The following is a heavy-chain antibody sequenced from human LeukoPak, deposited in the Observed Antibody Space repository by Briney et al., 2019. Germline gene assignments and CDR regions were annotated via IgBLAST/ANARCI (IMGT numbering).Heavy chain of an antibody. J-gene: IGHJ6*02. D-gene: IGHD2-15*01. V-gene: IGHV3-72*01. Sequence: GGSLRLSCAASGFSFSEFFMDWVRQAPGKGLEGLGRVRHKFRSYSTEYAASVKGRFTISRDDSQTSVFLQMSSLRTEDTAVYYCARGDSGRGKEYYYGADVWGQGTTVTVSS. CDR1: GFSFSEFF. CDR3: ARGDSGRGKEYYYGADV. CDR2: VRHKFRSYST.